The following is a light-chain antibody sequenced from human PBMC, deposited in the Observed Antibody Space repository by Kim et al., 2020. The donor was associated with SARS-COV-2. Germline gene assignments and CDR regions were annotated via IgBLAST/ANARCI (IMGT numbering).Light chain of an antibody. CDR2: GAS. J-gene: IGKJ2*01. V-gene: IGKV3-20*01. Sequence: EIVLTQSPGTLSLSPGKRATLSCRASQSVSSIYLAWYQQKPGQAPRLLIYGASSRATGIPDRFSGSGSGTDFTLTISRLEPEDFAVYYCQQYASSHTFGQGTKLKI. CDR1: QSVSSIY. CDR3: QQYASSHT.